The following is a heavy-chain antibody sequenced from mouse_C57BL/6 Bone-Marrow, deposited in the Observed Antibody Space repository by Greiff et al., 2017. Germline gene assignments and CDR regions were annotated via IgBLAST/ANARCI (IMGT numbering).Heavy chain of an antibody. Sequence: EVQLQQSGPELVKPGASVKISCKASGYSFTGYYMNWVKQSPEKSLEWIGEINPSTGGTTYNQKFKAKATLTVDKSSSTAYMQLKSLTSEDSAVYYCARSYYYGSRGDVWGTVTTVTVSS. D-gene: IGHD1-1*01. CDR1: GYSFTGYY. CDR3: ARSYYYGSRGDV. CDR2: INPSTGGT. V-gene: IGHV1-42*01. J-gene: IGHJ1*03.